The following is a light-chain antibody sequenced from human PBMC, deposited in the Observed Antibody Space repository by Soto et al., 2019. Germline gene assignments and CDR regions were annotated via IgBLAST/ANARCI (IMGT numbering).Light chain of an antibody. J-gene: IGKJ5*01. CDR3: QQYNTYLS. CDR2: KAS. CDR1: QSVSNW. V-gene: IGKV1-5*03. Sequence: DIQMTQSPSTLSASIGDRVTITCRASQSVSNWLAWYQQKPGKAPKLLIYKASTLEGGVPSRFSGSASGTEFTLTISSLQPDDVATYYCQQYNTYLSFGQGTRLEIK.